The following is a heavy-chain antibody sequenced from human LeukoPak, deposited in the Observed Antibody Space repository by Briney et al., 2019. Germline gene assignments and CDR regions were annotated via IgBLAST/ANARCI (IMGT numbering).Heavy chain of an antibody. J-gene: IGHJ6*02. CDR1: GVSINSYY. CDR3: ARLGGYCDQREYYYGMDV. Sequence: PETPSLTRTVSGVSINSYYWSWIRQPPRKGLEWNGYIYYSGSTNSNPSLKSRVTISVATSKNQFSLKLRSVTAAGTAVYYCARLGGYCDQREYYYGMDVWGQGTTVTVSS. V-gene: IGHV4-59*01. CDR2: IYYSGST. D-gene: IGHD2-21*02.